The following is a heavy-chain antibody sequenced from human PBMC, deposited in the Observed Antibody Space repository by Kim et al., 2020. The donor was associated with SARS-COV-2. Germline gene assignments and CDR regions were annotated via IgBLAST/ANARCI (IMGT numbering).Heavy chain of an antibody. CDR2: ISHDATNK. Sequence: GGSLRLSCAASGFTFSNYAMHWVRQAPGKGMEWVAAISHDATNKNYADSVKGRFTISRDKSKNTLYLQMDSLRLEDTALYYCARGNNYYGSDVYYHGAGYYGMDVWGQGTTLTVSS. CDR1: GFTFSNYA. D-gene: IGHD3-10*01. V-gene: IGHV3-30-3*01. CDR3: ARGNNYYGSDVYYHGAGYYGMDV. J-gene: IGHJ6*01.